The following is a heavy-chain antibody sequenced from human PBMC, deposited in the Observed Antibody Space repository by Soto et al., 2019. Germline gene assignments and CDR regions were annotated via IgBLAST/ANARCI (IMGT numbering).Heavy chain of an antibody. Sequence: GASVKVSCNASGGTFSSYAISWVRQAPGQGLEWMGWIIPIFSTANYAQKFQGRVTITADESTSTAYMELSSLRSEDTAVYYCVVGRIYYYYYGMDVWGQGTTVTVSS. J-gene: IGHJ6*02. CDR1: GGTFSSYA. CDR3: VVGRIYYYYYGMDV. V-gene: IGHV1-69*13. CDR2: IIPIFSTA.